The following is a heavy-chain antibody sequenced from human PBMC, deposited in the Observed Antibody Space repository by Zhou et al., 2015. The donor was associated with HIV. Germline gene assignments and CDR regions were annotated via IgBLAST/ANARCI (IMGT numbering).Heavy chain of an antibody. CDR2: IVPVHGTT. Sequence: QVQLVQSGAEVRRSGSSVKVSCKASGGTFSTYAVSWVRQAPGQGLEWMGGIVPVHGTTNYAQKFQGRITITAVKSTSTAYMGLTNLRFEDTAVYYCTRGRWEVPDAYWGHGNPGHRLP. J-gene: IGHJ4*02. CDR3: TRGRWEVPDAY. CDR1: GGTFSTYA. D-gene: IGHD1-26*01. V-gene: IGHV1-69*06.